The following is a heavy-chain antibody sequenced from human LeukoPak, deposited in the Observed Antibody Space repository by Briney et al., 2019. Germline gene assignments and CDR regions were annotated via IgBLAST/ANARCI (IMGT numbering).Heavy chain of an antibody. CDR3: ASLNYDILAGSVSLDY. V-gene: IGHV1-18*01. CDR1: DHLFASYH. J-gene: IGHJ4*02. D-gene: IGHD3-9*01. CDR2: ITNDNDDT. Sequence: ASVKVSCKASDHLFASYHFSWVRQAPGQGLEWMGWITNDNDDTVYAQKFRGRVTMTTDTSTTTAFMELRSLRSDDTAVYYCASLNYDILAGSVSLDYWGQGTLVTVSS.